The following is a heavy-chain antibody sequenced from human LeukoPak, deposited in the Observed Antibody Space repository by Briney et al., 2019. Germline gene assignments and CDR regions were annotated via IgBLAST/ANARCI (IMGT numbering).Heavy chain of an antibody. Sequence: GGSLRLSCAASGSTVSSNYMSWVRQAPGKGLEWVSVIYSGGSTYYADSVKGRFTISRDNSKNTLYLQMNSLRAEDTAVYYCARDTYYYDSSGYYYYYYGMDVWGQGTTVTVSS. CDR2: IYSGGST. CDR3: ARDTYYYDSSGYYYYYYGMDV. J-gene: IGHJ6*02. CDR1: GSTVSSNY. V-gene: IGHV3-53*01. D-gene: IGHD3-22*01.